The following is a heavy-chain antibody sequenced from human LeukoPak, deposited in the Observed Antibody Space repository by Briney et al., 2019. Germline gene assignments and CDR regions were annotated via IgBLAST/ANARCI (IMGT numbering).Heavy chain of an antibody. Sequence: GGSLRLSCAASGFTFSSYTMNWVRQSPGKGLEWVSSTSGSSSFIYYADSVKGRFTISRDNAKNSLYLQMNSLRAEDTAVFYCARALYDSSASYVYWGQGTLVTVSS. CDR1: GFTFSSYT. CDR2: TSGSSSFI. D-gene: IGHD3-22*01. CDR3: ARALYDSSASYVY. J-gene: IGHJ4*02. V-gene: IGHV3-21*01.